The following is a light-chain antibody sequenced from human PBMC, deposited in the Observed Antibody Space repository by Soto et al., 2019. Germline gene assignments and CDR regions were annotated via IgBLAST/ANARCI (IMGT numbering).Light chain of an antibody. CDR2: LNTDGSH. V-gene: IGLV4-69*01. J-gene: IGLJ2*01. CDR3: QTWDTGTHVV. CDR1: SGHSSYA. Sequence: QLVLTQSPSASASLGASVKLTCTLSSGHSSYAIAWHQQQPEKGPRYLMKLNTDGSHSKGDGIPDRFSGSSSGAERYLTISSLQSEDEADYYCQTWDTGTHVVFGGGTTLTVL.